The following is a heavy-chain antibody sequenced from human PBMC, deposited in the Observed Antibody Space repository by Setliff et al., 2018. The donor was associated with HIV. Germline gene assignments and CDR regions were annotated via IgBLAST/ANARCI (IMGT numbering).Heavy chain of an antibody. Sequence: GESLRLSCFGTGFTFSNFWMSWVRQAPGKGLEWVANINQDGTKRYYMGSVKGRFTISRDNAKNSLYLQMTNVTAEDTAVYYCARPLEYRTDWSTIIGSFNYWGQGAQVTVSS. V-gene: IGHV3-7*03. CDR1: GFTFSNFW. CDR3: ARPLEYRTDWSTIIGSFNY. CDR2: INQDGTKR. D-gene: IGHD4-4*01. J-gene: IGHJ4*02.